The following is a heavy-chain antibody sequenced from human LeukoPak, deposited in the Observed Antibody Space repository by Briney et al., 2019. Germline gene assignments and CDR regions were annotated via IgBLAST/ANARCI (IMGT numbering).Heavy chain of an antibody. V-gene: IGHV4-39*01. J-gene: IGHJ4*02. Sequence: PSETLSLTCTVSVGSISSSSYYWGWIRQPPGKGLEWIGSIYYSGSTYYNPSLKSRVTISVDTSKNQFSLKLSSVTAADTAVYYCARQKGNAVYWGQGTLVTVSS. CDR3: ARQKGNAVY. CDR2: IYYSGST. CDR1: VGSISSSSYY.